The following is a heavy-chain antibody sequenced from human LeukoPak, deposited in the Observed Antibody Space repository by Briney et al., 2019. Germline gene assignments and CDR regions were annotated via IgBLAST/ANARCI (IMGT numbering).Heavy chain of an antibody. V-gene: IGHV3-7*03. Sequence: GGSLRLSCAASGFPFSNYWMTWVRQAPGKGLEWEANINQGGSGKYYVDSVKGRFTISRDNAKNSLYLQINSLRAEDTAVYFCARDRVTNSYDYYGLDVWGQGTTVSVSS. CDR2: INQGGSGK. J-gene: IGHJ6*02. CDR1: GFPFSNYW. CDR3: ARDRVTNSYDYYGLDV. D-gene: IGHD3-10*01.